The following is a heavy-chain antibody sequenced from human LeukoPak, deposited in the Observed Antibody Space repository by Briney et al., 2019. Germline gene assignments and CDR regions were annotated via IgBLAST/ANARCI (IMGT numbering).Heavy chain of an antibody. CDR3: ARTTYYYGSGSYFGFDY. J-gene: IGHJ4*02. V-gene: IGHV3-49*04. Sequence: GGSLRLSCKASGFIFGDYAMSWVRQAPGKGLEWVGFIRSKAYGGTTEYAASVKGRFTISRDDSKNIAYLQMNSLKTEDTAVYYCARTTYYYGSGSYFGFDYWGQGTLVTVSS. CDR1: GFIFGDYA. CDR2: IRSKAYGGTT. D-gene: IGHD3-10*01.